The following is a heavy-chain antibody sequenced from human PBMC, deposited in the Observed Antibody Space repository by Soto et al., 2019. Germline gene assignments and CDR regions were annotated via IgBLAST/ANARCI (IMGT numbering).Heavy chain of an antibody. Sequence: PSQTLSLTCDISGDSVSSDSAAWNWIRQSPSRGLEWLGRTYYRFKWYYDYAVSVKSRITIHPDTSKNQFSLQLISVTPEDTAVYYCARVRDYYDTSGYFFETIGYWGQGTLVTVSS. J-gene: IGHJ4*02. CDR2: TYYRFKWYY. CDR1: GDSVSSDSAA. V-gene: IGHV6-1*01. D-gene: IGHD3-22*01. CDR3: ARVRDYYDTSGYFFETIGY.